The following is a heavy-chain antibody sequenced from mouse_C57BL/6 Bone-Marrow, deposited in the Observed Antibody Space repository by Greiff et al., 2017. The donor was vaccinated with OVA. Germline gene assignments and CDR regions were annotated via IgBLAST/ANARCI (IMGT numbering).Heavy chain of an antibody. CDR1: GYSFTGYY. D-gene: IGHD1-1*01. CDR2: INPSTGGT. Sequence: VQLQQSGPELVKPGASVKISCKASGYSFTGYYMNWVKQSPEKSLEWIGEINPSTGGTTYNQKFKAKATLTVDKSSSTAYMQLKSLTSESSAVYYFERGEFIFSGSSPYYYAMDYWGQGTSVTVSS. V-gene: IGHV1-42*01. CDR3: ERGEFIFSGSSPYYYAMDY. J-gene: IGHJ4*01.